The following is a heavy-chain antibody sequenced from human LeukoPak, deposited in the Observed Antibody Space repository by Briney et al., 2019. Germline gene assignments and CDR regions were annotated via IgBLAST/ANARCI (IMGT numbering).Heavy chain of an antibody. D-gene: IGHD3-10*01. CDR3: AREVGVFPPYWPKSRFDY. J-gene: IGHJ4*02. CDR1: GGSFSGYY. Sequence: SETLSLTCAVYGGSFSGYYWSWIRQPPGKGLEWIGEINHSGSTNYNPSLKSRVTISVDTSKNQFSLKLSSVTAADTAVYYCAREVGVFPPYWPKSRFDYWGQGTLVTVSS. V-gene: IGHV4-34*01. CDR2: INHSGST.